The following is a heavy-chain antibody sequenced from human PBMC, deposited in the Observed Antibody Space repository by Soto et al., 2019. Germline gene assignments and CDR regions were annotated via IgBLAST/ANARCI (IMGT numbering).Heavy chain of an antibody. V-gene: IGHV1-8*01. J-gene: IGHJ6*02. CDR1: GYHFTSYD. Sequence: RASVKVSCKASGYHFTSYDINWVRQATGQGLEWMGWMNPNSGNTGYAQKFQGRVTMTRNTSISTAYMELSSLRSEDTAVYYCARTLDYYYYYGMDVWGQGTTVTVSS. CDR3: ARTLDYYYYYGMDV. CDR2: MNPNSGNT.